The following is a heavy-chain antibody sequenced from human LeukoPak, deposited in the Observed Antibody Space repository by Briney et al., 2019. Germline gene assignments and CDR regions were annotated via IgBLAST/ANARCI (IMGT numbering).Heavy chain of an antibody. CDR2: IYYSGST. CDR1: GGSISSYY. D-gene: IGHD1-26*01. Sequence: PSETLSLTCTVSGGSISSYYWSWIRQPPGKGLEWIGYIYYSGSTNYNPSLKSRVTISVDTSKNQFSLKLSSVTAADTAVYYCARVLLVGAILDDFDYWGQGVLVTVSS. V-gene: IGHV4-59*08. CDR3: ARVLLVGAILDDFDY. J-gene: IGHJ4*02.